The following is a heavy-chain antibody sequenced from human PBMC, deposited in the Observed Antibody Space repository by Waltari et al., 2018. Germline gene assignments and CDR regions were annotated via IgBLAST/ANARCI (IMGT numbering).Heavy chain of an antibody. CDR3: ARRGRLSSYFFDY. D-gene: IGHD2-15*01. CDR2: IYPGGDT. Sequence: QLHLQESGPGLLNPSATLCLICAVSGYPISGGDFGGWIRQPPGKGLEWIGSIYPGGDTYFNPSLKSRVTISVDKSKNQYSLNLRSMTAADTAVYYCARRGRLSSYFFDYWGQGTLVTVSS. J-gene: IGHJ4*02. CDR1: GYPISGGDF. V-gene: IGHV4-38-2*01.